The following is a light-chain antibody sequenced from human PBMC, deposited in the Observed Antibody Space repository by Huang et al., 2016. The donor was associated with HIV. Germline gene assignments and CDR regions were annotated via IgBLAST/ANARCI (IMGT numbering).Light chain of an antibody. CDR1: HSVSSSY. J-gene: IGKJ4*01. CDR2: DAS. Sequence: EIVLTQSPGTLSLSPGERATLSCRASHSVSSSYLAWYQQKPGQAPRLLIYDASSRANGIADRFSGSGSGTDFSLTINRLEPEDFVVYYCQQYGSSPVTFGGGTKVEIK. V-gene: IGKV3-20*01. CDR3: QQYGSSPVT.